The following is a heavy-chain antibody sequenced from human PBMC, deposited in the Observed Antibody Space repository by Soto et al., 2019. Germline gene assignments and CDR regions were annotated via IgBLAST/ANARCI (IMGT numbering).Heavy chain of an antibody. J-gene: IGHJ4*02. V-gene: IGHV1-69*13. CDR2: IIPIYGTA. CDR3: ARGYYGSGSYYETPPYY. CDR1: GYTFTSYG. Sequence: SVKVSCKASGYTFTSYGTSWVRQAPGQGLEWMGGIIPIYGTANYAQKFQGRVTITADESTSTAYMELSSLRSEDTAVYYCARGYYGSGSYYETPPYYWGQGTLVTVSS. D-gene: IGHD3-10*01.